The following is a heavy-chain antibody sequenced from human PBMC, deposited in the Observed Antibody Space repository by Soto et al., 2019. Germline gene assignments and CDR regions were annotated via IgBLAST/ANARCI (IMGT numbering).Heavy chain of an antibody. V-gene: IGHV3-23*01. Sequence: GGSLRLSCAASGFTFSSYAMSWVRQAPGKGLEWVSAISGSGGSTYYADSVKGRFTISRDNSKNTLYLQMNSLRAEDTAVYYCAKDLGRYYDSSGYVSFDYWGQGTLVTVSS. CDR2: ISGSGGST. D-gene: IGHD3-22*01. CDR3: AKDLGRYYDSSGYVSFDY. J-gene: IGHJ4*02. CDR1: GFTFSSYA.